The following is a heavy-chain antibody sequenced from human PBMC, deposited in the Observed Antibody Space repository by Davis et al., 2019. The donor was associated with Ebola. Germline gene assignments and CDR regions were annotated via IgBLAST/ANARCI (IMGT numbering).Heavy chain of an antibody. J-gene: IGHJ4*02. Sequence: GESLKISCAASGFTFSSYGMHWVRQAPDKGLEWVAVIWYDGSRKYYGDSVKGRFTISRDNSKNTLYLQMNSLRAEDTAIYFCAKRTDSRSFEFWGQGTLVTVSS. CDR2: IWYDGSRK. CDR1: GFTFSSYG. D-gene: IGHD1-14*01. CDR3: AKRTDSRSFEF. V-gene: IGHV3-33*06.